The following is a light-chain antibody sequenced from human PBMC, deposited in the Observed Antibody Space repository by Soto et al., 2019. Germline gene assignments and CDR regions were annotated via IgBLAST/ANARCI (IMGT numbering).Light chain of an antibody. J-gene: IGKJ1*01. Sequence: EIVLTQSPATLSLSPGERATLSCRASQSVTSDYLAWYQQKPGQAPRLLIHGASSRATGIPDRFSGSGSGTDFTLTISSLQPEDFATYYCQQSYSTWWTFGQGTKVDIK. CDR1: QSVTSDY. V-gene: IGKV3D-20*02. CDR2: GAS. CDR3: QQSYSTWWT.